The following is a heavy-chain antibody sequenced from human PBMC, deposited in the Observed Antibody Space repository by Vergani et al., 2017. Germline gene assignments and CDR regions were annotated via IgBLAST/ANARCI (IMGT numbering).Heavy chain of an antibody. CDR3: AKANPRDSGYDYLYYFHAMDV. J-gene: IGHJ6*04. V-gene: IGHV3-23*01. D-gene: IGHD5-12*01. CDR2: ISGSGGST. CDR1: GFTFNHYA. Sequence: EVQLLESGGDLVQPGGSLRLSCAASGFTFNHYAMNWVRQAPGKGPEWVSGISGSGGSTYYAGSVKGRFTISRDSSKNTLYLQMNSLSAGDTTVYYCAKANPRDSGYDYLYYFHAMDVWGKGTTVTVSS.